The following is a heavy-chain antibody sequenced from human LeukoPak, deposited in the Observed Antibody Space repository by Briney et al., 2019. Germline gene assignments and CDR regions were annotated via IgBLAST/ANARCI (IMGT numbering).Heavy chain of an antibody. D-gene: IGHD1-26*01. CDR1: GGSISSSSYY. J-gene: IGHJ6*02. V-gene: IGHV4-39*07. CDR2: IYHSGST. Sequence: SETLSLTCTVSGGSISSSSYYWGWIRQPPGKGLEWIGSIYHSGSTYYNPSLKSRVTISVDTSKNQFSLKLSSVTAADTAVYYCARDASWDLDYGMDVWGQGTTVTVSS. CDR3: ARDASWDLDYGMDV.